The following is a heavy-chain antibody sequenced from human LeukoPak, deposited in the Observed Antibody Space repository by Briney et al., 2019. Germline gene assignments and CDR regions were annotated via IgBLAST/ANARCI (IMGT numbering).Heavy chain of an antibody. D-gene: IGHD3-16*02. CDR3: ARGLRYLSSRFDP. V-gene: IGHV4-34*01. J-gene: IGHJ5*02. CDR1: GGSFSGYY. CDR2: INHSGST. Sequence: SETLSLTCAVYGGSFSGYYWSWIRQPPEKGLEWIGEINHSGSTNYNPSLKSRVTISVDTSKNQFSLKLSSVTAADTAVYYCARGLRYLSSRFDPWGQGTLVTVSS.